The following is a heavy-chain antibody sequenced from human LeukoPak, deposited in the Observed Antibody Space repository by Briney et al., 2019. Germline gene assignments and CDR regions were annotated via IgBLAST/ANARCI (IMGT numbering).Heavy chain of an antibody. Sequence: GGSLRLYCVASGFTFTTYSMNWVRLAPGKGLEWVSSISTTGDFIHYADSVKGRFTISRDNAKNSLYLQMNSLRAEDTAIYYCAGRDCTNGLCQFDYWGQGTLVTVSS. CDR2: ISTTGDFI. CDR3: AGRDCTNGLCQFDY. V-gene: IGHV3-21*01. D-gene: IGHD2-8*01. CDR1: GFTFTTYS. J-gene: IGHJ4*02.